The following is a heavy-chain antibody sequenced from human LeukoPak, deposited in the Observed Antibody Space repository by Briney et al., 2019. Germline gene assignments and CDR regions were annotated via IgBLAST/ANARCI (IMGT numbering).Heavy chain of an antibody. V-gene: IGHV1-46*01. CDR2: INPSGGST. CDR3: ARDSSNSGWYDY. J-gene: IGHJ4*02. CDR1: GYTFTSYH. Sequence: ASVKVSCKASGYTFTSYHMHWVRQAPGQGLEWMGIINPSGGSTSYAQKLQGRVTMTRDTSTSTDYMELSSLRSEDTAVYYCARDSSNSGWYDYWGQGTLVTVSS. D-gene: IGHD6-13*01.